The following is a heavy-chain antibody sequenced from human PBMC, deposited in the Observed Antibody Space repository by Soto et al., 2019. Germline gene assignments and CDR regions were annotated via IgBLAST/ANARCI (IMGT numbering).Heavy chain of an antibody. CDR3: ARLNPTYYYFDY. CDR1: GGSVSSGSYY. J-gene: IGHJ4*02. V-gene: IGHV4-61*01. CDR2: IYYSGST. Sequence: SETLSLTCTVSGGSVSSGSYYWSWIRQPLGKGLEWIGYIYYSGSTNYNPSLKSRVTISVDTSKNQFSLKLSSVTAADTAVYYCARLNPTYYYFDYWGQGTLVTVSS. D-gene: IGHD2-8*01.